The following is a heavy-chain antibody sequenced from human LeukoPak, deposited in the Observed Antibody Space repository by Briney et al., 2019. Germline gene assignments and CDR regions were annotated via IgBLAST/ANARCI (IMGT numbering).Heavy chain of an antibody. V-gene: IGHV4-4*07. CDR1: GGSISSYY. J-gene: IGHJ4*02. Sequence: SETLSLTCTVSGGSISSYYWSWIRQPAGKGLEWIGRIYTSGSTNYNPSLKSRVTMSVDTSKNQFSLKLSSVTAADTAVYYCARDQEGSGWYDSSYFDYWGQGTLVAVSS. D-gene: IGHD6-19*01. CDR3: ARDQEGSGWYDSSYFDY. CDR2: IYTSGST.